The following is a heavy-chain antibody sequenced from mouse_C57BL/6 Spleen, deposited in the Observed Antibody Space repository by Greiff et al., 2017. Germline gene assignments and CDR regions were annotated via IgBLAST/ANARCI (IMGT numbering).Heavy chain of an antibody. V-gene: IGHV1-82*01. J-gene: IGHJ4*01. CDR3: ARPYGTNYAMDY. Sequence: QVQLQQSGPELVKPGASVKISCKASGYAFSSSWMNWVKQRPGKGLEWIGRIYPGDGDTNYNGKFKGKATLTADKSSSTAYMQLSSLTSEDSAVYFCARPYGTNYAMDYWGQGTSVTVSS. D-gene: IGHD2-1*01. CDR2: IYPGDGDT. CDR1: GYAFSSSW.